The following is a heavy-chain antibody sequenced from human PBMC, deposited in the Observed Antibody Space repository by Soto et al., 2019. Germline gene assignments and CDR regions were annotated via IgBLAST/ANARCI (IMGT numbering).Heavy chain of an antibody. CDR1: GFTFSSYA. J-gene: IGHJ6*02. CDR2: ISGSGGST. D-gene: IGHD3-10*01. V-gene: IGHV3-23*01. Sequence: PGGSLRLSCAASGFTFSSYAMSWVRQAPGKGLEWVSAISGSGGSTYYADSVKGRFTISRDNSKNTLYLQMNSLRAEDTAVYYCAKNRVDYGSGSYYEYYYYGMDVWGQGATVTVSS. CDR3: AKNRVDYGSGSYYEYYYYGMDV.